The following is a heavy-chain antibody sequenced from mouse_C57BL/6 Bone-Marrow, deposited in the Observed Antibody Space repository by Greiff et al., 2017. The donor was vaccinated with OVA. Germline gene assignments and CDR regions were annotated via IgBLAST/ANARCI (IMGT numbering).Heavy chain of an antibody. V-gene: IGHV8-8*01. CDR3: AGLITTVVAAH. Sequence: QVTLKESGPGILQPSQTLSLTCSFSGFSLSTFGMGVGWNRQPSGKGLEWLAHIWWDDDKYYNPALKRRLTISKDTSKNQLFLKIANVDTADTATYYCAGLITTVVAAHWGQGTLVTVSA. D-gene: IGHD1-1*01. CDR2: IWWDDDK. J-gene: IGHJ3*01. CDR1: GFSLSTFGMG.